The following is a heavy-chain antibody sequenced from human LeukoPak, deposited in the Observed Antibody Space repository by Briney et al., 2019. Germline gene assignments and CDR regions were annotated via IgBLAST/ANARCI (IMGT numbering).Heavy chain of an antibody. V-gene: IGHV3-48*01. CDR1: GFTFSDYG. CDR3: AKEGSNGDFDY. D-gene: IGHD1-26*01. CDR2: ISSSSNTL. J-gene: IGHJ4*02. Sequence: GGSLRLSCAASGFTFSDYGMNWVRQAPGKGLEWVSYISSSSNTLYYADSVKGRFTISRDNSKNTLYLKMNSLRAEDTAVYYCAKEGSNGDFDYWGQGTLVTVSS.